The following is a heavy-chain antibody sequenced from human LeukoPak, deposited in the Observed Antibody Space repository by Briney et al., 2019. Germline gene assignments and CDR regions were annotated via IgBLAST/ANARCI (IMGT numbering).Heavy chain of an antibody. V-gene: IGHV4-59*01. CDR3: ARGGGRGYTYGF. CDR2: VFYSGST. D-gene: IGHD5-18*01. J-gene: IGHJ4*02. CDR1: GGSISTYY. Sequence: SETLSLTGTVPGGSISTYYWSWIRQPPGKGLEWIGYVFYSGSTKYNPSLKSRVTVSLDTSKNQFSLKLSSVTTADTAVYYCARGGGRGYTYGFWGQGTLVTVSS.